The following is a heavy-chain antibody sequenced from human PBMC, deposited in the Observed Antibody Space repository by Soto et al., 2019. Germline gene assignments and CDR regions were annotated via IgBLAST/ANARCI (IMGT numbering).Heavy chain of an antibody. V-gene: IGHV1-69*01. D-gene: IGHD3-16*02. CDR2: IIPIFGTA. Sequence: QVQLVQSGAEVKKPGSSVKVSCKASGGTFSSYAISWVRQAPGQGLEWMGGIIPIFGTANYAQKFQGRVTITADESTSTAYMELSSLRSEDTAVYYCATAMITFGGVIALSQYFDYWGQGTLVTVSS. CDR3: ATAMITFGGVIALSQYFDY. J-gene: IGHJ4*02. CDR1: GGTFSSYA.